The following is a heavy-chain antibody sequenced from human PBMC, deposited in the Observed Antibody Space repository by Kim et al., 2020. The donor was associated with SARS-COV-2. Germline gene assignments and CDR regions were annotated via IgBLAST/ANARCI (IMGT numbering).Heavy chain of an antibody. CDR1: GYTFTSYV. J-gene: IGHJ4*02. D-gene: IGHD6-19*01. CDR3: AASGWGN. Sequence: ASVKVSCKASGYTFTSYVMNWVRQAPGQGLEWMGWIDTNSGNPTFAQGFTGRFVFSLDTSVSTAYLQINTLKADDTAVYYCAASGWGNWGQGTLVTVSS. V-gene: IGHV7-4-1*02. CDR2: IDTNSGNP.